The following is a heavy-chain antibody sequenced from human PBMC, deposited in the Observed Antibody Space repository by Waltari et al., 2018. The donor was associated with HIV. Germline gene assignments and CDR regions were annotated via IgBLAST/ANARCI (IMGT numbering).Heavy chain of an antibody. CDR1: GFTFSTAW. CDR2: IKKKIDGGTT. D-gene: IGHD4-17*01. V-gene: IGHV3-15*01. Sequence: EVQLVESGGGLVKPGGSLRLSCAASGFTFSTAWMSWVRQAPGKGLEWVGRIKKKIDGGTTDYAAPVRGRFTISRDDSKNTVYLQMSSLKTDDTAVYYCAILYGDYAGNFDYWGQGTLVTVSS. CDR3: AILYGDYAGNFDY. J-gene: IGHJ4*02.